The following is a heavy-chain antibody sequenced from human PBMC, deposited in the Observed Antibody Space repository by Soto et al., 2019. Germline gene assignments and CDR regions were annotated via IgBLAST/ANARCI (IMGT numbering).Heavy chain of an antibody. CDR2: IYYSGST. D-gene: IGHD6-19*01. Sequence: QVQLQESGPGLVKPSETLSLTCTVSGGSISSYYWSWIRQPPGKGLEWIGYIYYSGSTNYNPSLKSRVTISVDTSKNQFSLKLSSVTAADTAVYYCASVPIGLAGPYYYGMDVWGQGTTVTVSS. V-gene: IGHV4-59*01. CDR1: GGSISSYY. J-gene: IGHJ6*02. CDR3: ASVPIGLAGPYYYGMDV.